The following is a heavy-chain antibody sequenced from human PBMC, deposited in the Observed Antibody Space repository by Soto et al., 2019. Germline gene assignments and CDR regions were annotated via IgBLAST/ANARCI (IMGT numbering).Heavy chain of an antibody. V-gene: IGHV1-8*01. D-gene: IGHD3-10*01. Sequence: QVQLVQSGAEVKKPGASVKVSCKASGYTFTSYDINWVRQATGQGLEWMGWMNPNSGNTGYAQKFQGRVTMTRNTSISTAYMELSSLRSEDTAVYYCARGYYGSGSNTSPLPAGPTSWFDPWGQGTLVTVSS. CDR2: MNPNSGNT. CDR3: ARGYYGSGSNTSPLPAGPTSWFDP. J-gene: IGHJ5*02. CDR1: GYTFTSYD.